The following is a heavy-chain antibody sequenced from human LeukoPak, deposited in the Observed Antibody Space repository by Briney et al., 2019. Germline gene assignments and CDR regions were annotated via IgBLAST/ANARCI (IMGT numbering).Heavy chain of an antibody. J-gene: IGHJ4*02. D-gene: IGHD2-15*01. CDR3: ARPRGCGSATCNNFDY. V-gene: IGHV3-66*04. Sequence: GGSLRLSCAASEFSVGSNYMTWVRQAPGKGLEWVSLIYSGGSTYYADSVKGRFTISRDNSKNTLYLQMNSLRAEDTAVYYCARPRGCGSATCNNFDYWGQGTLVTVSS. CDR1: EFSVGSNY. CDR2: IYSGGST.